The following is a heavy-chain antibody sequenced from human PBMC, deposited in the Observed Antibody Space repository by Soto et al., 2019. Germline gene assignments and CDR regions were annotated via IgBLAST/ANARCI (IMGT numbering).Heavy chain of an antibody. V-gene: IGHV4-34*01. CDR2: ISQSGNT. CDR1: SGSFSGYY. J-gene: IGHJ4*02. Sequence: SETLSLTCSIYSGSFSGYYWSWIRHPPGKGLEWMGEISQSGNTNYSPSLKSRVSISIDTAKKQFSLNLASVSAADTAVYYCARAPKASGPSPTRPDFCGQGPLLTVS. D-gene: IGHD6-6*01. CDR3: ARAPKASGPSPTRPDF.